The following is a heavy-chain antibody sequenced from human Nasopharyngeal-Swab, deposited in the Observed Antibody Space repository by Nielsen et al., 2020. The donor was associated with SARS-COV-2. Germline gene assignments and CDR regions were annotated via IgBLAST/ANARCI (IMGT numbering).Heavy chain of an antibody. D-gene: IGHD1-26*01. CDR2: ISSSGSTI. J-gene: IGHJ3*02. CDR3: AREVGSGAFDI. CDR1: GFTFSSYE. Sequence: GESLKISCAASGFTFSSYEMNWVRQAPGRGLEWVSYISSSGSTIYYADSVKGRFTISRDNAKNSLYLQMNSLRAEDTAVYYCAREVGSGAFDIWGQGTMVTVSS. V-gene: IGHV3-48*03.